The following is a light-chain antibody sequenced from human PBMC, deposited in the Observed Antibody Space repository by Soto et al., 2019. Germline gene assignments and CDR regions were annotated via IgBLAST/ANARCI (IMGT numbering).Light chain of an antibody. CDR2: DAS. J-gene: IGKJ1*01. CDR3: QQSYSTTWT. CDR1: QGISTY. V-gene: IGKV1-39*01. Sequence: DIQMTQSPSSLSASVGDRVTITCRASQGISTYLNWYQQKPGKAPKLLIYDASSLQSGVPSRFSGSGSETDFTLTISRLQPEDFATYSCQQSYSTTWTFGQGTKVEIK.